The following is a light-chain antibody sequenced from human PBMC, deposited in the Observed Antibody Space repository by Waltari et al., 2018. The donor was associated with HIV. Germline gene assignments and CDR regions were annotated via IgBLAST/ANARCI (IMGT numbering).Light chain of an antibody. V-gene: IGLV2-14*01. CDR1: SNDAGRYNY. Sequence: QSALTQPASVSESPRQSITISCAGTSNDAGRYNYVSWYQQHPGKAPKLMIYDVSNRPSGVSNRFSGSKSGNTASLTISGLQAEDEADYYCTSYTSSSTIVFGGGTKLTVL. CDR3: TSYTSSSTIV. CDR2: DVS. J-gene: IGLJ2*01.